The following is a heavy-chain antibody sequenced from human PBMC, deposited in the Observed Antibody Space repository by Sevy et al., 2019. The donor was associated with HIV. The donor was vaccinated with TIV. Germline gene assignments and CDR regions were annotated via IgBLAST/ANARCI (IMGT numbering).Heavy chain of an antibody. D-gene: IGHD3-3*01. J-gene: IGHJ6*03. Sequence: GGSLRLSCAASGFTFSSYAMHWVRQAPGKGLEWVAVISYDGSNKYYADSVKGRFTISRDNSKNTLYLQMNSLIAEDTVVYYCASVYGGPYDFWSGYMDVWGKGTTVTVSS. V-gene: IGHV3-30-3*01. CDR1: GFTFSSYA. CDR3: ASVYGGPYDFWSGYMDV. CDR2: ISYDGSNK.